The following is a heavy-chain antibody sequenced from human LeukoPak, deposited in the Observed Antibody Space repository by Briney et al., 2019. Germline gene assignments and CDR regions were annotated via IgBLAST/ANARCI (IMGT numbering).Heavy chain of an antibody. D-gene: IGHD5-24*01. V-gene: IGHV4-59*01. CDR1: GGSISSYY. CDR2: IYYSGSA. J-gene: IGHJ4*02. Sequence: SETLSLTCTVSGGSISSYYWSWIRQPPGKGLEWIGYIYYSGSANYNPSLKSRVTISVDTSKNQFSLKLSSVTAADTAVYYCASLARGRGYWGQGTLVTVSS. CDR3: ASLARGRGY.